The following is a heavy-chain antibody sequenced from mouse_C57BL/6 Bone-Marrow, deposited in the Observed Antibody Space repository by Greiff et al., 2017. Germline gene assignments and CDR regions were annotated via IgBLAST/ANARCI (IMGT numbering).Heavy chain of an antibody. J-gene: IGHJ1*03. Sequence: VQLQQSGPELVKPGASVKISCTASGYAFSSSWMNWVKQRPGKGLEWIGRIYTGDGDTNYNRKFKGKATLTADKSSSTAYMQLSSLTSEDSAVYGCARSDRNDESLYWYFDVGGTGTTVTVYS. CDR2: IYTGDGDT. CDR1: GYAFSSSW. CDR3: ARSDRNDESLYWYFDV. V-gene: IGHV1-82*01.